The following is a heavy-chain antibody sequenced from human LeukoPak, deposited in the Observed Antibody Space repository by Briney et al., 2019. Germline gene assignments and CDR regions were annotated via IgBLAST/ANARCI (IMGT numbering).Heavy chain of an antibody. CDR3: AREIVVVAANHIDY. D-gene: IGHD2-15*01. V-gene: IGHV4-39*07. CDR2: IYYSGST. J-gene: IGHJ4*02. Sequence: SETLSLTCTVSGGSISSSSYYWGWIRQPPGKGLEWIGSIYYSGSTYYNPSLKSRVTISVDTSKNQFSLKLSSVTAADTAVYYCAREIVVVAANHIDYWGQGTLVTVSS. CDR1: GGSISSSSYY.